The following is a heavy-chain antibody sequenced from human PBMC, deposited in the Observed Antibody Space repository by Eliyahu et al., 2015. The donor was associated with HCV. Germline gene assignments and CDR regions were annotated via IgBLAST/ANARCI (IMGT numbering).Heavy chain of an antibody. V-gene: IGHV3-7*03. Sequence: EVQLVESGGGLVQPGGSLRLSCAASGLXFSNYWMSWVRQAPGKGLEWVANIKEDGSEKYYVASVKGRFTISRDNAKNSVYLQMNSLRAEDTALYYCVRNRVSLRDWGQGTLVTVSS. J-gene: IGHJ4*02. CDR3: VRNRVSLRD. D-gene: IGHD5-12*01. CDR1: GLXFSNYW. CDR2: IKEDGSEK.